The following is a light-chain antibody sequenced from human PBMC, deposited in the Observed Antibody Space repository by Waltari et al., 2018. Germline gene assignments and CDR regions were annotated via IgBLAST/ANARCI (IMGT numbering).Light chain of an antibody. CDR1: QSINNY. CDR3: QQYYDIPLT. Sequence: DIQMTQSPSSLSASVGDRVTITSRASQSINNYLNWYQQKPGKAPELLIYTASSLQSGVPPRFSGSGSGTDFTLTISSLQAEDVALYYCQQYYDIPLTFGGGTKVEIK. J-gene: IGKJ4*01. V-gene: IGKV1-39*01. CDR2: TAS.